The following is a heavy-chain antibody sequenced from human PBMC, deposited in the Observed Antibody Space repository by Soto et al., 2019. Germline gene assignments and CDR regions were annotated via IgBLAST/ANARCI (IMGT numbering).Heavy chain of an antibody. CDR1: GFTFSSYA. CDR3: AKDSRVFWSGYYGPPDY. V-gene: IGHV3-23*01. J-gene: IGHJ4*02. CDR2: ISGSGGST. Sequence: GGSLRLSCAASGFTFSSYAMSWVRQAPGKGLEWVSAISGSGGSTYYADSVKGRFTISRDNSKNTLYLQMNSLRAEDTAVYYCAKDSRVFWSGYYGPPDYWGQGTLVTVSS. D-gene: IGHD3-3*01.